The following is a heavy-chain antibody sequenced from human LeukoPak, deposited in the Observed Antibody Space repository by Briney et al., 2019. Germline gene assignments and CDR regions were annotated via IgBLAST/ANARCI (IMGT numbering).Heavy chain of an antibody. V-gene: IGHV3-13*01. Sequence: GGSLRLSCAASGFTFSSYDVHWVRQATGKGLEWVSAIGTAGDTYYPGSVKGRFTISRENAKNSLYLQMNSLRAGDTAVYYCARSEGTGTFGLDYWGQGTLVTVSS. CDR2: IGTAGDT. J-gene: IGHJ4*02. D-gene: IGHD3-16*01. CDR3: ARSEGTGTFGLDY. CDR1: GFTFSSYD.